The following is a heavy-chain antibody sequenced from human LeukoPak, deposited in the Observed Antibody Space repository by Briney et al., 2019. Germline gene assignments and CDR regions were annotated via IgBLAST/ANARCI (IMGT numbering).Heavy chain of an antibody. CDR1: GFTFSSYE. V-gene: IGHV3-21*01. CDR3: ARDTVDRLTTAFDI. CDR2: ISSSSSYI. D-gene: IGHD4-23*01. J-gene: IGHJ3*02. Sequence: GGSLRLSCAASGFTFSSYEMNWVRQAPGKGLEWVSSISSSSSYIYYADSVKGRFTISRDNAKNSLYLQMNSLRAEDTAVYYCARDTVDRLTTAFDIWGQGTMVTVSS.